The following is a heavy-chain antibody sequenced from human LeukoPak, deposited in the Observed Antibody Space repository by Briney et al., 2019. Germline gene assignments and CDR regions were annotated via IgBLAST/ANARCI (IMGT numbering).Heavy chain of an antibody. Sequence: GGSLRLSSAASGFTFSSYSMDWVRQAPGMGLEWVSSISSSSSYIHYADSVKGRFTISRDNTKNSLYLQMNSLRAEDTAVYYCARFQGAHYWGQGTLVTVSS. J-gene: IGHJ4*02. D-gene: IGHD4/OR15-4a*01. CDR2: ISSSSSYI. V-gene: IGHV3-21*01. CDR3: ARFQGAHY. CDR1: GFTFSSYS.